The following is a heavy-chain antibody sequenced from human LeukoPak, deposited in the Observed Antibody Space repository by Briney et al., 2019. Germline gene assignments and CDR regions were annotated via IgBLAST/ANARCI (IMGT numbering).Heavy chain of an antibody. Sequence: ASVKVSCKASGYTFTSYDINWVRQATGQGRGWMGGMNPNSGNTGYAQKFQGRVTITRNTTISTAYMEMSSLRSEDTAVYYCARGNDYVWGSYRHYFDYWGQGTLVPVSS. D-gene: IGHD3-16*02. CDR2: MNPNSGNT. J-gene: IGHJ4*02. CDR3: ARGNDYVWGSYRHYFDY. CDR1: GYTFTSYD. V-gene: IGHV1-8*03.